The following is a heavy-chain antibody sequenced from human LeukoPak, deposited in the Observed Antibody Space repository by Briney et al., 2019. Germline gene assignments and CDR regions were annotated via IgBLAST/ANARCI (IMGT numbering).Heavy chain of an antibody. Sequence: GASVKVSCKASGYTFTSYYMHWVRQAPGQGLEWMGIINPSGGSTSYAQKFQGRVTMTRDTSTSTVYMELRSLTSDDTAAYYCAREWWGYDVLTGDNWFDPWGQGTLVTVSS. V-gene: IGHV1-46*01. J-gene: IGHJ5*02. D-gene: IGHD3-9*01. CDR1: GYTFTSYY. CDR3: AREWWGYDVLTGDNWFDP. CDR2: INPSGGST.